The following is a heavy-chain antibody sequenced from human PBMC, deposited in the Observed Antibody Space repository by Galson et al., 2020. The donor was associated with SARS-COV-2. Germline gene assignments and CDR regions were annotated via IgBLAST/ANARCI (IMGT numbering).Heavy chain of an antibody. CDR2: TYYRSKWYS. V-gene: IGHV6-1*01. CDR1: GDSVSTNSAA. Sequence: SQTLSLTCAISGDSVSTNSAAWRWIRQSPSRGLEWLGRTYYRSKWYSEYAVSVKSRITINPDTSENQFSLQLNSVTPEHTAVYYCERELDKVAGTREYFDLWGRGTLVTVSS. CDR3: ERELDKVAGTREYFDL. D-gene: IGHD1-7*01. J-gene: IGHJ2*01.